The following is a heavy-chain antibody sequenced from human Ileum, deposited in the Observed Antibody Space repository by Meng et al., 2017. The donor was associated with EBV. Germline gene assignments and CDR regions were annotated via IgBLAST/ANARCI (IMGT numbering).Heavy chain of an antibody. V-gene: IGHV4-34*01. CDR1: GWSFSDYY. CDR3: AREASPYYYESSGYSYSY. D-gene: IGHD3-22*01. CDR2: INHSGTT. J-gene: IGHJ4*02. Sequence: QVQLQQWGAGLVKPSAPLSLTCTVYGWSFSDYYWSWIRQPPGKGLEWIGEINHSGTTNYNPSLKSRVTISVDTSKNQFSLKLRSVTAADTAVYFCAREASPYYYESSGYSYSYWGQGTLVTVSS.